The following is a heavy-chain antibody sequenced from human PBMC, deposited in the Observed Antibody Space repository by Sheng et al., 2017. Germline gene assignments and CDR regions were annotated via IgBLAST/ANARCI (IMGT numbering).Heavy chain of an antibody. J-gene: IGHJ2*01. Sequence: QLQLQESGPGLVKPSETLSLTCTVSGGSISSSSYWWGWLRQPPGKGLEWIGSIYYGGSTYYNPSLKSRLSISVDTSKNQFSLKLSAVTAADTAVHFCARGSCSGGSCSPPYWYFDLWGRGTLVTV. CDR3: ARGSCSGGSCSPPYWYFDL. CDR2: IYYGGST. V-gene: IGHV4-39*07. D-gene: IGHD2-15*01. CDR1: GGSISSSSYW.